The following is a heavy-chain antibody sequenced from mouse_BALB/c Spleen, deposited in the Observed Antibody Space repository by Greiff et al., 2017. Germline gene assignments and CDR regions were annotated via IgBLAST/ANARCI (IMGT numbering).Heavy chain of an antibody. Sequence: QVQLKESGPGLVAPSQSLSITCTVSGFSLTGYGVNWVRQPPGKGLEWLGMIWGDGSTDYNSALKSRLSISKDNSKSQVFLKMNSLQTDDTARCYCARDQGYYGSSWFAYWGQGTLVTVSA. D-gene: IGHD1-1*01. CDR3: ARDQGYYGSSWFAY. CDR1: GFSLTGYG. V-gene: IGHV2-6-7*01. CDR2: IWGDGST. J-gene: IGHJ3*01.